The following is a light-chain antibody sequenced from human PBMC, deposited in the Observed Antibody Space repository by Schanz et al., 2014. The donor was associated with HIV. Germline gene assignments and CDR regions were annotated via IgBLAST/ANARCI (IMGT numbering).Light chain of an antibody. V-gene: IGLV1-40*01. CDR3: AAWDDSLNGVV. CDR2: GAI. J-gene: IGLJ2*01. Sequence: QSVLTQPPSVSGAPGQRVTISCTGSSSNIGAGYDVHWYQQLPGTAPKLLIFGAINRPSGVPDRFSGSKSGTSASLAISGLQSEDEADYYCAAWDDSLNGVVFGGGTKLTVL. CDR1: SSNIGAGYD.